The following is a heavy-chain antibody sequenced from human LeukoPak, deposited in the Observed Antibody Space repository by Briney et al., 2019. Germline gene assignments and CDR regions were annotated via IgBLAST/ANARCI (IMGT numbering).Heavy chain of an antibody. CDR1: GGSFSEYY. CDR3: ARGSGGEGGTVFFYYYLDV. D-gene: IGHD3-16*01. V-gene: IGHV4-34*01. Sequence: SETLSLTCGASGGSFSEYYWSWVRQPPGKGLEWIGEINDSEGTNYNPSFKSRVSISVDTSKNQFSLNLTSVTAADTALYYCARGSGGEGGTVFFYYYLDVWGKGTTVTVTS. CDR2: INDSEGT. J-gene: IGHJ6*03.